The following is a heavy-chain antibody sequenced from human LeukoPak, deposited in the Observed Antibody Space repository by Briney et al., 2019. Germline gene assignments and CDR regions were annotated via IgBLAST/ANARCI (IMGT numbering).Heavy chain of an antibody. CDR1: GSTFSDYH. Sequence: GASVKVSCKASGSTFSDYHINWVRQASGQGPEWMGWINPKSGDAGYNQAFQGRVTMTRDTSISTAYMELNRLRSDDTAMYYCARGEYSNGYPYRLDSWGQGTLVTVSS. J-gene: IGHJ4*02. D-gene: IGHD3-16*01. V-gene: IGHV1-2*02. CDR3: ARGEYSNGYPYRLDS. CDR2: INPKSGDA.